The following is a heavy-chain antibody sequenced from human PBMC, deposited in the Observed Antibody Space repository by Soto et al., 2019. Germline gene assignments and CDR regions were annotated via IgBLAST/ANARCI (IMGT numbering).Heavy chain of an antibody. Sequence: QGLEWMGWISAYNGNTNYAQKLQGRVTMTTDTSTSTAYMELRSLRSDDTAVYYCAKDEIGVADPVSAFLLNRSSDL. J-gene: IGHJ2*01. D-gene: IGHD3-22*01. CDR3: AKDEIGVADPVSAFLLNRSSDL. CDR2: ISAYNGNT. V-gene: IGHV1-18*01.